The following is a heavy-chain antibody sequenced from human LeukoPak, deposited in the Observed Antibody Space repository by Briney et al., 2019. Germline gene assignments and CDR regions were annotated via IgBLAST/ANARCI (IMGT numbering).Heavy chain of an antibody. CDR3: ARELVLYFFDY. CDR1: GDSVSSNSAA. V-gene: IGHV6-1*01. Sequence: SQTLSLTCAISGDSVSSNSAAWHWIRQSPSRGLEWLGRTYYRSKWYSQYAVSVKSRIAINSDTSKNQFSLQLNSVTPDDTAVYFCARELVLYFFDYWGQGTLVTVSS. CDR2: TYYRSKWYS. D-gene: IGHD3-3*02. J-gene: IGHJ4*02.